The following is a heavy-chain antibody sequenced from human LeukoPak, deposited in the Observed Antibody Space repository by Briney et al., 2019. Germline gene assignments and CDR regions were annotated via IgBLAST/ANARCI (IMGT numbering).Heavy chain of an antibody. CDR1: GFTLSDYY. D-gene: IGHD3/OR15-3a*01. J-gene: IGHJ4*02. CDR2: SSSNGSTI. Sequence: GGSLRLSCAASGFTLSDYYMSWIRQAPGKGLEWVSYSSSNGSTIYYADSVKGRFAISRDNAKNSLYLQMNSLRAEDTAVYYCARRRDFIDYWGQGTLVTVSS. V-gene: IGHV3-11*01. CDR3: ARRRDFIDY.